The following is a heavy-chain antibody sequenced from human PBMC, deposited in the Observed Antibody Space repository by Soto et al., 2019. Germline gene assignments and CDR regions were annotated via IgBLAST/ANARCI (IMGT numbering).Heavy chain of an antibody. CDR3: AREAEVHTPVFGA. Sequence: QLQLVQSGTEVKKPGSSVTVSCKASGGTFGNYAINWLRQAPGQGLQWMGDISPMFHKANYEQTFQGRVSITADESTNTVNMELSSLRSEDTALYYCAREAEVHTPVFGAWGKGTLVTVSS. CDR1: GGTFGNYA. D-gene: IGHD2-2*01. CDR2: ISPMFHKA. J-gene: IGHJ5*02. V-gene: IGHV1-69*01.